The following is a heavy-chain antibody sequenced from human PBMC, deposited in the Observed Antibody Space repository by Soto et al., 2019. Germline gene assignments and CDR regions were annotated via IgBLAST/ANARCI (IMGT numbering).Heavy chain of an antibody. CDR2: IVVGSGNT. CDR3: AADSVVAALDY. D-gene: IGHD2-15*01. Sequence: SVKVSCKASGFTFTSSAVQWVRQARGQRLEWIGWIVVGSGNTNYAQKFQERVTITRDMSTSTAYMELSSLSSEDTAVYYRAADSVVAALDYWGQGTLVTVSS. CDR1: GFTFTSSA. V-gene: IGHV1-58*01. J-gene: IGHJ4*02.